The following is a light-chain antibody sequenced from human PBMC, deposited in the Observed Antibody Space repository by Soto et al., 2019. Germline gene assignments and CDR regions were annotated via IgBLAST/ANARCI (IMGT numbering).Light chain of an antibody. CDR3: QQYNGYSTWT. V-gene: IGKV1-5*01. CDR2: DAS. Sequence: DIQMTQSPSTLSASVGDRVTVTCRASQSISRWLAWYQQKPGKAPKILIWDASSLQRGVPSRFSGSGSGTEFTLTISSLQPDDFATYYCQQYNGYSTWTFGQGTKVDIK. CDR1: QSISRW. J-gene: IGKJ1*01.